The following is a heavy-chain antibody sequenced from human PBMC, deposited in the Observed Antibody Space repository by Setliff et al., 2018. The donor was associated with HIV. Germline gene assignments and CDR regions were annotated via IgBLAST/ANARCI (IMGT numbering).Heavy chain of an antibody. V-gene: IGHV3-7*03. J-gene: IGHJ4*02. D-gene: IGHD3-10*01. CDR2: INEDGSEK. CDR1: GFTFSSSW. Sequence: GGSLRLSCAASGFTFSSSWMSWVRQAPGKGLEWVANINEDGSEKYYMDSVKGRFTISRDNAENSLFLQMNSLRAEDTAIYYCALLWPFDYWGQGALVTVS. CDR3: ALLWPFDY.